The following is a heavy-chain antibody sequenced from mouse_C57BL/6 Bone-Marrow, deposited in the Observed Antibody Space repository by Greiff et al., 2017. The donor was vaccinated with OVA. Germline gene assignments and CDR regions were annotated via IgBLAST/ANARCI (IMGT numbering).Heavy chain of an antibody. CDR1: GYTFTEYT. Sequence: QVQLQQSGAELVKPGASVKLSCTASGYTFTEYTIHWVKQRSGQGLEWIGWFYPGSGSFKYNEKFKDKATLTADKSSSTVYLALSRLTSEDSAVYFCARHGLDYYGSSSYLDYWGQGTTLTVSS. D-gene: IGHD1-1*01. CDR2: FYPGSGSF. V-gene: IGHV1-62-2*01. J-gene: IGHJ2*01. CDR3: ARHGLDYYGSSSYLDY.